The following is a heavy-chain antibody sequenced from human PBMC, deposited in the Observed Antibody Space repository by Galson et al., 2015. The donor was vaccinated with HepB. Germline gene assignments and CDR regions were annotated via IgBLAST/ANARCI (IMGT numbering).Heavy chain of an antibody. CDR3: ARGDIVVVPAASSRYFDY. CDR2: IIPIFTAT. D-gene: IGHD2-2*01. V-gene: IGHV1-69*13. CDR1: GGTFNSHA. J-gene: IGHJ4*02. Sequence: SVKVSCKASGGTFNSHAFSWVRQAPGQGLEWMGGIIPIFTATSYAQKFQGRVTITADESTSTAYMELSSLTSEDTAVYYCARGDIVVVPAASSRYFDYWGQGTLVTVSS.